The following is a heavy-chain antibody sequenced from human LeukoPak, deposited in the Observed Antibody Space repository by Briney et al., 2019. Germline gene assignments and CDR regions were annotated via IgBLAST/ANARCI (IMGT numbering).Heavy chain of an antibody. CDR1: GGSISSSSYY. V-gene: IGHV4-39*01. CDR2: IYYSGST. Sequence: SETLSLTCTVSGGSISSSSYYWGWIRQPPGKGLEWIGSIYYSGSTYYNPSLKSRVTISVDTSKNQFSLKLSSVTAADTAVYYCARVGPYCSSTSCPTPDWFDPWGQGTLVTVSS. J-gene: IGHJ5*02. D-gene: IGHD2-2*01. CDR3: ARVGPYCSSTSCPTPDWFDP.